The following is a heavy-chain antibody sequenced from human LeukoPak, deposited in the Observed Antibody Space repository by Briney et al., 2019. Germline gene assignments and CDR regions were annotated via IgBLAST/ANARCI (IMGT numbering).Heavy chain of an antibody. CDR3: ARDYEFWSGFANY. Sequence: GGSLRLSCAASGFTFSSYTMNWVCQTPGKGLEWVSSISSSGSYITYAHSVSGRFTISRDNAKASLYLQMDSLGADDTAVYYCARDYEFWSGFANYWGQGTLVTVSS. CDR2: ISSSGSYI. V-gene: IGHV3-21*06. CDR1: GFTFSSYT. J-gene: IGHJ4*02. D-gene: IGHD3-3*01.